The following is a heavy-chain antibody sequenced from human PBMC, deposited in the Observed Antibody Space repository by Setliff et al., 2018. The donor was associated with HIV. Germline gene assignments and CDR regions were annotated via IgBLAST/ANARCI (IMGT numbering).Heavy chain of an antibody. CDR2: ISGSAGST. J-gene: IGHJ4*02. Sequence: LRLSCAISGFTFSSYAMSWVRQAPGKGLDWVSAISGSAGSTYYADSVKGRFTISRDNSKSTLYLQMNSLRAEDTALYYCVRGPQFRPHWGQGTLVTVSS. V-gene: IGHV3-23*01. CDR1: GFTFSSYA. CDR3: VRGPQFRPH.